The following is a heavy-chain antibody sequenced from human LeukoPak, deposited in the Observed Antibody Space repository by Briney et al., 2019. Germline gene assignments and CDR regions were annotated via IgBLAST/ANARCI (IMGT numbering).Heavy chain of an antibody. J-gene: IGHJ3*02. CDR3: AKVKRPRWVWDAFDI. CDR1: GFTFSSYA. D-gene: IGHD3-16*01. V-gene: IGHV3-23*01. Sequence: GGSLRLSCAASGFTFSSYAMSWVRQAPGKGLEWVSAISGSGGSTYYADSVKGRFTISRDNSKNTLYLQMSSLRAEDTAVYYCAKVKRPRWVWDAFDIWGQGTMVTVSS. CDR2: ISGSGGST.